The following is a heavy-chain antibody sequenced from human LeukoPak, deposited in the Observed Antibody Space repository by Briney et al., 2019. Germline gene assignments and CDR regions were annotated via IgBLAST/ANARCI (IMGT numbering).Heavy chain of an antibody. CDR1: GFTFSSYA. CDR2: ISGSGGST. D-gene: IGHD3-22*01. J-gene: IGHJ4*02. Sequence: TGGSLRLSCAASGFTFSSYAMSWVRQAPGKGLEGVSAISGSGGSTYYADSVKGRFTISRDNSKNTLYLQMNSLRAEDTAVYYCAKASAMIVVVSKHFDYWGQGTLVTVSS. V-gene: IGHV3-23*01. CDR3: AKASAMIVVVSKHFDY.